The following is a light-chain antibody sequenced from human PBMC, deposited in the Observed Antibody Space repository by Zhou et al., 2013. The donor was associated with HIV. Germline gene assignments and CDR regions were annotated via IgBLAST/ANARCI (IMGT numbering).Light chain of an antibody. Sequence: EIVLTQSPATLSLSPGERATLSCRASQSVSSYLAWYQQKPGQAPRLLIYDASNRATGIPARFSGSGSETDFTLTISSLEPEDFAVYYCQQYNRWPPLTFGGGTQVEIK. CDR3: QQYNRWPPLT. CDR1: QSVSSY. J-gene: IGKJ4*01. CDR2: DAS. V-gene: IGKV3-11*01.